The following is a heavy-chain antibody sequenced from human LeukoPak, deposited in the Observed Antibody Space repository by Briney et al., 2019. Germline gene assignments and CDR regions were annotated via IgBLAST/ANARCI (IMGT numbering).Heavy chain of an antibody. D-gene: IGHD2-2*01. J-gene: IGHJ5*02. CDR2: INPNSGGT. V-gene: IGHV1-2*02. CDR3: ARGLRYCSSTSCLNWFDP. Sequence: GASVKVSCKASGYTFTGYYMHWVRQAPGQGLEGMGWINPNSGGTNYAQKFQGRVTMTRDTSISTAYMEMSRLRSDDTAVYYCARGLRYCSSTSCLNWFDPWGQGTLVTVSS. CDR1: GYTFTGYY.